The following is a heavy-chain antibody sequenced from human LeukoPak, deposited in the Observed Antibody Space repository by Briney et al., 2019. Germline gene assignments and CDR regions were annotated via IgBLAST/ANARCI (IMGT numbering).Heavy chain of an antibody. J-gene: IGHJ6*03. D-gene: IGHD1-1*01. CDR3: ARAVTTHYYYYYMDV. CDR2: MNPNSGNT. V-gene: IGHV1-8*01. CDR1: GYTFTSYD. Sequence: ASMKVSCKASGYTFTSYDINWVRQATGQGLEWMGWMNPNSGNTGYAQKFQGRVTMTRNTSISTAYMELSSLRSEDTAVYYCARAVTTHYYYYYMDVWGKGTTVTVSS.